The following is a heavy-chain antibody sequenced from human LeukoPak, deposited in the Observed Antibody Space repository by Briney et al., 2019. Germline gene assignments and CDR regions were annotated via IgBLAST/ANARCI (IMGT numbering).Heavy chain of an antibody. Sequence: PSETLSLTCAVYGGSFSGYYWSWIRQPPGKGLEWIGEINHSGSTSYNPSLKSRVTISVDTSKDQFSLKLSSVTAADTAVYYCARLQNDFWSGYVYYFDYWGQGTLVTVSS. CDR3: ARLQNDFWSGYVYYFDY. D-gene: IGHD3-3*01. CDR2: INHSGST. J-gene: IGHJ4*02. CDR1: GGSFSGYY. V-gene: IGHV4-34*01.